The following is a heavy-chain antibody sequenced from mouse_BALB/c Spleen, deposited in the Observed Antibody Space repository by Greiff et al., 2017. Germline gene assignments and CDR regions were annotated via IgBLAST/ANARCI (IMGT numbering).Heavy chain of an antibody. J-gene: IGHJ4*01. V-gene: IGHV1-9*01. CDR3: ARKSYYAMDY. CDR1: GYTFSSYW. Sequence: VQLQQSGAELMKPGASVKISCKATGYTFSSYWIEWVKQRPGHGLEWIGEILPGSGNTNYNEKFKGKATFTADTSSNTAYMQLSSLTSEDSAVYYCARKSYYAMDYWGQGTSVTVSS. CDR2: ILPGSGNT.